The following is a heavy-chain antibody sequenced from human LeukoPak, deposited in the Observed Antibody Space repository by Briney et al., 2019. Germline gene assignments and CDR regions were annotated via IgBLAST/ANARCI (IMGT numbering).Heavy chain of an antibody. J-gene: IGHJ4*02. CDR3: ARRGSGNYYNVYYFDY. D-gene: IGHD3-10*01. CDR2: VNPNSGGT. CDR1: GYTFTDYY. V-gene: IGHV1-2*02. Sequence: GASVKVSCKASGYTFTDYYIHWVRQALGQGLEWMGWVNPNSGGTNYAQKFQDRVTMTRDASISTAYMELSSLRSDDTALYYCARRGSGNYYNVYYFDYWSQGTLVTVSS.